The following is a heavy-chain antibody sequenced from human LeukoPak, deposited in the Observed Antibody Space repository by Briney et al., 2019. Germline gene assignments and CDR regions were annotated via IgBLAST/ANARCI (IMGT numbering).Heavy chain of an antibody. D-gene: IGHD2-15*01. CDR1: GFTSSSYG. CDR2: IRYDGSNK. V-gene: IGHV3-30*02. CDR3: ATQGLGSGAFDY. J-gene: IGHJ4*02. Sequence: SGGSPRLSCAASGFTSSSYGMHWVRQAPAKGLEWVAFIRYDGSNKYYADSVKGRFTISRDNSKNTLYLQMNSLRAEDTAVYYCATQGLGSGAFDYWGQGTLVTVSS.